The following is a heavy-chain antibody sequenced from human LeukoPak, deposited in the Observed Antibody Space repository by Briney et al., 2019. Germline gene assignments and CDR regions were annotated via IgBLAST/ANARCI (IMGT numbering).Heavy chain of an antibody. CDR3: ARHERFLEWLPHVGVDY. D-gene: IGHD3-3*01. Sequence: PSETLSLTCTVSGGSISSYYWSWIRQPPGKGLEWIGYIYYSESTNYNPSLKSRVTISVDTSKNQFTLKLSSVTAADTAVYYCARHERFLEWLPHVGVDYWGQGTLVTVSS. CDR2: IYYSEST. V-gene: IGHV4-59*01. J-gene: IGHJ4*02. CDR1: GGSISSYY.